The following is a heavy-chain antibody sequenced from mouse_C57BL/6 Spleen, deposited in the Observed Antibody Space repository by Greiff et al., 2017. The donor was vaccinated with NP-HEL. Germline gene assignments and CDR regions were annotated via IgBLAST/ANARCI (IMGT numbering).Heavy chain of an antibody. Sequence: EVKLVDSGGGLVQSGRSLRLSCATSGFTFSDFYMEWVRQAPGKGLEWIAASRNKANDYTTEYSASVKGRFIVSRDTSQSILYLQMNALRAEDTAIYYCARALYDYDGTWFAYWGQGTLVTVSA. CDR1: GFTFSDFY. J-gene: IGHJ3*01. V-gene: IGHV7-1*01. CDR2: SRNKANDYTT. D-gene: IGHD2-4*01. CDR3: ARALYDYDGTWFAY.